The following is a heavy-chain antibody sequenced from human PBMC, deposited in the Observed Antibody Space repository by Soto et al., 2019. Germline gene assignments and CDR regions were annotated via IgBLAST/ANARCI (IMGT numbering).Heavy chain of an antibody. D-gene: IGHD6-19*01. J-gene: IGHJ6*02. CDR2: IKSKTDGGTT. V-gene: IGHV3-15*01. CDR3: KQWLLPYYYYGMDV. CDR1: GFTFSNAW. Sequence: EVQLVESGGGLVKPGGSLRLSCAASGFTFSNAWMSWVRQAPGKGLEWVGRIKSKTDGGTTDYAAPVKGRFTISRDDSKNTLYLQMNSLKTEDTAVYYCKQWLLPYYYYGMDVWGQGTTVTVSS.